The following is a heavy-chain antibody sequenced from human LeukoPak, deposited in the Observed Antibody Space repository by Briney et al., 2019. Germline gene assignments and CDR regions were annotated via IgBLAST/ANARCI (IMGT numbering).Heavy chain of an antibody. V-gene: IGHV3-9*01. Sequence: GGSLRLSCAASGFTFSSYWMHWVRQPPGKGLEWVSGISWNSGSIDYADSVKGRFTISRDNAKNSLYLQMNSLRVEDTAFYYCAKDNRRHYTSGPNPDSLHWGQGALVTVSS. J-gene: IGHJ4*02. CDR2: ISWNSGSI. CDR3: AKDNRRHYTSGPNPDSLH. D-gene: IGHD6-19*01. CDR1: GFTFSSYW.